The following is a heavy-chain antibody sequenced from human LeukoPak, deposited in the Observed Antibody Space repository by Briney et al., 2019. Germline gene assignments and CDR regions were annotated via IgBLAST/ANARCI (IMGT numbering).Heavy chain of an antibody. CDR2: IYYSGST. Sequence: SETMSLTCTVSGVSISGSNYYWGWIRQPPGKGLEWIGSIYYSGSTYYNPSLKSRVTISVDTSKNQFSLKLSSVTAADTAVYYCARRYYSGSGSYHAHIDYWGQGTLVTVSS. J-gene: IGHJ4*02. CDR1: GVSISGSNYY. V-gene: IGHV4-39*01. CDR3: ARRYYSGSGSYHAHIDY. D-gene: IGHD3-10*01.